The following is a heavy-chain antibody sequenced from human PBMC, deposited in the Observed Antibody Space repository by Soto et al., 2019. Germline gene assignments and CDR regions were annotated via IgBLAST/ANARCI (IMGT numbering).Heavy chain of an antibody. CDR1: VGAFSSYV. CDR2: IVPLFSTP. Sequence: GSSVKVSCKASVGAFSSYVFSWGRLAPGQRLEWMGGIVPLFSTPNYAQKFQGRVTITADESTSTAYMELRSLRSEDTALYYCAVGYCNGGSCFGYYYGMDVWGQGTTVTVSS. CDR3: AVGYCNGGSCFGYYYGMDV. V-gene: IGHV1-69*01. D-gene: IGHD2-15*01. J-gene: IGHJ6*02.